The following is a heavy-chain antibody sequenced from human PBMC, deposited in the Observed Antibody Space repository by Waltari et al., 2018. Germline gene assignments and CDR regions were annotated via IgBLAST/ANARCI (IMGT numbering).Heavy chain of an antibody. D-gene: IGHD3-10*01. CDR1: GFTFSYYN. V-gene: IGHV3-48*04. CDR2: ISTSSGTI. Sequence: EVQLVESGGGLIQHGGSLRLSCAASGFTFSYYNMIWVRQAPGKGLEWVSYISTSSGTIYYADSVKGRFTISRDNAKNSLYLQMNSLRAEDTAVYYCAGTITIPAFDIWGQGTMVTVSS. J-gene: IGHJ3*02. CDR3: AGTITIPAFDI.